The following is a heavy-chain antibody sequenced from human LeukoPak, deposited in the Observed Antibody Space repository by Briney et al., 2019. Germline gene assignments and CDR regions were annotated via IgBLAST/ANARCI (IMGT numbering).Heavy chain of an antibody. D-gene: IGHD3-9*01. V-gene: IGHV3-9*01. CDR3: AKYDKSVGGFDH. Sequence: GGSLRLSCEASGSTFDDCTMHWVRQVPGRGLEWVSSISWNSAYIYYADSVKDRFTISRDNAKNSVFLQMNSLRADDTAFYYCAKYDKSVGGFDHWGQGTLVTVSS. CDR1: GSTFDDCT. CDR2: ISWNSAYI. J-gene: IGHJ5*02.